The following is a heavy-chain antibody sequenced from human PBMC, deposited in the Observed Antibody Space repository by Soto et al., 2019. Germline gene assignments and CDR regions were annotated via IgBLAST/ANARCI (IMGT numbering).Heavy chain of an antibody. V-gene: IGHV4-39*01. D-gene: IGHD6-6*01. J-gene: IGHJ4*02. CDR3: ARQAALSGSYFDY. Sequence: ESLSHPCSVACGWVSCRSYYWGWIRQPPGKGLEWIGSIYYSGSTYYNPSLKSRVTISVDTSKNQFSLKLSSVTAADTAVYYCARQAALSGSYFDYWGQGNLVSVSS. CDR2: IYYSGST. CDR1: CGWVSCRSYY.